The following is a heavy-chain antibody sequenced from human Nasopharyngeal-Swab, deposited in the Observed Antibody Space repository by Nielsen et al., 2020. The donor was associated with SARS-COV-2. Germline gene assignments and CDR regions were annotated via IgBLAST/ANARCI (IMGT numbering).Heavy chain of an antibody. J-gene: IGHJ6*02. CDR3: ASCIVATAYGPSHYYYNAMDV. CDR2: IIPMLGIA. D-gene: IGHD5-12*01. V-gene: IGHV1-69*04. CDR1: GDTFNNYV. Sequence: SVKVSCKASGDTFNNYVFSWVRQAPGQGLEWMGRIIPMLGIANYAQKFQGRVTITADKSTSTAYMELSSLRSEDAAVYYCASCIVATAYGPSHYYYNAMDVWGQGTTVTVSS.